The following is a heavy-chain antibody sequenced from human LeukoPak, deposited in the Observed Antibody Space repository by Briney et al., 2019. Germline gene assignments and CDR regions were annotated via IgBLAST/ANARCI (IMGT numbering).Heavy chain of an antibody. V-gene: IGHV4-4*07. CDR2: LHASEST. J-gene: IGHJ3*01. CDR1: GAYNSNYY. CDR3: ASLSSGGGFDV. Sequence: SQTLSLTCTVSGAYNSNYYWTWVRQTAAQGLEWIGRLHASESTIYNPSLKSRVTMSLDTSKDQMSLTLTSVTAADSDIYYCASLSSGGGFDVWGQGTVVTVSS. D-gene: IGHD3-22*01.